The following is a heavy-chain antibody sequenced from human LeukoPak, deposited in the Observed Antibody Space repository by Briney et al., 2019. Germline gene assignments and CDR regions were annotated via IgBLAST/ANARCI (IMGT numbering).Heavy chain of an antibody. J-gene: IGHJ4*02. V-gene: IGHV3-21*01. D-gene: IGHD1-14*01. CDR2: ISSSSSYI. CDR1: GFTFSSYS. CDR3: ARDPGGMVDF. Sequence: GGSLRLSCAASGFTFSSYSMNWVRQAPGKGLEWVSSISSSSSYIYYADLVKGRFTISRDNAKNSLYLQMNSLRAEDTAVYYCARDPGGMVDFWGQGTLVTVSS.